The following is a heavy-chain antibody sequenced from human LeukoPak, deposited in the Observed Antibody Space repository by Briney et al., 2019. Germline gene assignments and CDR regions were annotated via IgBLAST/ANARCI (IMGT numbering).Heavy chain of an antibody. Sequence: PGRSLRLSCAASGFTFITYGMHWVRQAPGKGLEWVALIWYDGSYKYYADSVKGRFTISRDNSKNTLYLQMNSLRAEETAVYYCAREYYDSSDYPRQHYFDYWGQGTLVTVSS. CDR2: IWYDGSYK. D-gene: IGHD3-22*01. V-gene: IGHV3-33*01. CDR3: AREYYDSSDYPRQHYFDY. CDR1: GFTFITYG. J-gene: IGHJ4*02.